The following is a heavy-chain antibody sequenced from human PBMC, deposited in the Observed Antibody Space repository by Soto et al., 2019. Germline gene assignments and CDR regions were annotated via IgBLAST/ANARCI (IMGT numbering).Heavy chain of an antibody. V-gene: IGHV3-15*01. J-gene: IGHJ4*02. Sequence: GGSLRLSCAASGLTFTNSWMSWFLQTPRKGLEWVGHIKNRKDGGTTDYAAPVKGRFTISRDDSRNTLYLQMNSLTTEDTAVYYCTTDPGDFEDFWGQGTQVTVSS. CDR2: IKNRKDGGTT. CDR3: TTDPGDFEDF. D-gene: IGHD4-17*01. CDR1: GLTFTNSW.